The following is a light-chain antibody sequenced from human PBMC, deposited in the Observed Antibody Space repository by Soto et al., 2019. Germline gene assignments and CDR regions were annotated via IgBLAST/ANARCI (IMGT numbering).Light chain of an antibody. V-gene: IGLV1-40*01. J-gene: IGLJ2*01. CDR2: VNN. Sequence: QSVLTQPPSVSGAPGQRVTISCTGSSSNIGAGYDVHWYQQLPGTAPKLLIYVNNNRPSGVPDRFSGSKSGTSASLAITGLQAEDDADYYCQSYDSSLSAVVFGGGTKLTVL. CDR1: SSNIGAGYD. CDR3: QSYDSSLSAVV.